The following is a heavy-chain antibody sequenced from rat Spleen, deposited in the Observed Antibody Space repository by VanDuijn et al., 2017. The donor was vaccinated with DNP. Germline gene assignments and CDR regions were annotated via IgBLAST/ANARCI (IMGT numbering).Heavy chain of an antibody. J-gene: IGHJ3*01. D-gene: IGHD1-6*01. Sequence: EVQLVESGGGLVQPGRSMKLSCAASGFTFSSFPMAWVRQAPTKGLEWVATISIGGGGTYYPDSVKGRFTISRDNAKSSLYLQMNRLRSEDTATYYCARQRVMYTTATGFAYWGQGTLVTVSS. V-gene: IGHV5-46*01. CDR3: ARQRVMYTTATGFAY. CDR2: ISIGGGGT. CDR1: GFTFSSFP.